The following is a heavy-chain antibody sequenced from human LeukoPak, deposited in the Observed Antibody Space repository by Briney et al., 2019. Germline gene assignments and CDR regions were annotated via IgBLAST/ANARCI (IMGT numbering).Heavy chain of an antibody. J-gene: IGHJ4*02. Sequence: SETLSLTCTVSGGSISSGSYYWSWIRQPAGKGLEWIGRIYTSGSTNYNPSLKSRVTISVDTSRNQFSLKLSSVTAADTAVYYCARRVIAAAGHYYFDYWGQGTLVTVSS. CDR2: IYTSGST. CDR1: GGSISSGSYY. D-gene: IGHD6-13*01. V-gene: IGHV4-61*02. CDR3: ARRVIAAAGHYYFDY.